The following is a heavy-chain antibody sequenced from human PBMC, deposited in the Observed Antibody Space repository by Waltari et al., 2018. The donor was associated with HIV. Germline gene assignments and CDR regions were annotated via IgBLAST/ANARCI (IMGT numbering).Heavy chain of an antibody. CDR2: INYDGSNK. CDR3: ARDKAPYSSSSAVDY. J-gene: IGHJ4*02. V-gene: IGHV3-33*01. Sequence: VQLMESGGGVVQPGKSLRLSCARSGFTFGGYGLNWVRQAPGKGLEWVAVINYDGSNKFYAESVKGRFLTSRDNSKNTLFLQMNSLRDEDTGLYYCARDKAPYSSSSAVDYWGQGTLVTVS. CDR1: GFTFGGYG. D-gene: IGHD6-6*01.